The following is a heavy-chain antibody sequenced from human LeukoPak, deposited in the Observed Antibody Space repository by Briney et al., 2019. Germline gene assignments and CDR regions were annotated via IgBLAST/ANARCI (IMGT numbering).Heavy chain of an antibody. Sequence: ASVKVSCKASGYTFTVYFIHWLRQAPGQGLEWMGWIIPNSGGTKYAQKFQDRVTMTRDTSISTTYMELSSLTYDDTAVYYCARGVLLQGRGAFDIWGQGAMVTVSS. J-gene: IGHJ3*02. CDR3: ARGVLLQGRGAFDI. V-gene: IGHV1-2*02. CDR2: IIPNSGGT. D-gene: IGHD1-26*01. CDR1: GYTFTVYF.